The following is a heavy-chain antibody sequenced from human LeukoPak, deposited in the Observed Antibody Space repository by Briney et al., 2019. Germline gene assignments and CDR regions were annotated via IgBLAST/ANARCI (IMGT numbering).Heavy chain of an antibody. J-gene: IGHJ4*02. CDR1: GDAINSGGYF. D-gene: IGHD2/OR15-2a*01. CDR3: ARVRGSTFYIHY. CDR2: FANTAFA. Sequence: KSSETLSLTCAASGDAINSGGYFWTWVRQPPGKGLECIGYFANTAFAYYNPSLKNRVIMSLDTSKNQFSLRLNSVTAADTAVYYCARVRGSTFYIHYWGRGTLVTVSS. V-gene: IGHV4-30-4*07.